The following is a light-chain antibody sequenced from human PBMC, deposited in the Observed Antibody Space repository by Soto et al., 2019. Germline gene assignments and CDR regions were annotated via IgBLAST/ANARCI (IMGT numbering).Light chain of an antibody. Sequence: DIQMTQSPSTLSASGGDRITITCRVSQRVSRRLAWFQQKPGKAPKLLIYDASSLESGVPSRFSGRGSGTEFTLTISSLQPDDCATYYCHTYNSYSLHTFGQGTKLEIK. CDR3: HTYNSYSLHT. CDR1: QRVSRR. V-gene: IGKV1-5*01. CDR2: DAS. J-gene: IGKJ2*01.